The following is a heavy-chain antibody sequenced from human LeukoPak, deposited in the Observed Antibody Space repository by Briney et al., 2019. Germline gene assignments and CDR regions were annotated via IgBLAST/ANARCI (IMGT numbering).Heavy chain of an antibody. J-gene: IGHJ5*02. CDR3: ARDLHGYCGGGSCYSGGWFDP. CDR2: IYHSGTA. CDR1: GGSISSSNW. D-gene: IGHD2-15*01. Sequence: PSETLSLTCAVSGGSISSSNWWSWVRQPPGKGLEWIGEIYHSGTANYNPSLKSRVTISVDTSKNQFSLKLSSVTAADTAVYYCARDLHGYCGGGSCYSGGWFDPWGQGTLVTVSS. V-gene: IGHV4-4*02.